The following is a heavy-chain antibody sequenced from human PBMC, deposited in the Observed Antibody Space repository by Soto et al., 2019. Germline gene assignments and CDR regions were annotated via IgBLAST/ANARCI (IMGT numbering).Heavy chain of an antibody. Sequence: EVQVVESGGGLVQTGGSLKLSCAASGFTFSGSAMHWVRQASGKGLEWVGRIRSRADNYATAYAASVKGRFTISRDDSKNTAYLQMNSLKTEDTAMYYCTKGWGTPPDYYVMDVWGQGTRSPSP. J-gene: IGHJ6*02. CDR1: GFTFSGSA. V-gene: IGHV3-73*02. CDR3: TKGWGTPPDYYVMDV. D-gene: IGHD3-16*01. CDR2: IRSRADNYAT.